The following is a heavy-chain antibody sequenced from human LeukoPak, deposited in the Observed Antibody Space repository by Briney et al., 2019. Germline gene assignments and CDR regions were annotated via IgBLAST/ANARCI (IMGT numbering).Heavy chain of an antibody. CDR2: IIPIFGTA. V-gene: IGHV1-69*13. CDR3: ARSGYSYESYYYYYYMDV. Sequence: SVKVSCKAPGYTFTSYGISWVRQAPGQGLEWMGGIIPIFGTANYAQKFQGRVTITADESTSTAYMELSSLRSEDTAVYYCARSGYSYESYYYYYYMDVWGKGTTVTISS. D-gene: IGHD5-18*01. CDR1: GYTFTSYG. J-gene: IGHJ6*03.